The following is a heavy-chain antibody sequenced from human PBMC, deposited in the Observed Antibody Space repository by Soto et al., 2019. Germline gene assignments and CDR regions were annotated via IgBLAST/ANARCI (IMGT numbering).Heavy chain of an antibody. D-gene: IGHD3-10*01. Sequence: GGSLRLSCAASGFTFSSYGMHWVRQAPGKGLEWVAVISYDGSNKYYADSVKGRFTISRDNSKNTLYLQMNSLRAEDTAVYYCAKVITMVRGVKYYGMDVWGQGTTVTVSS. CDR1: GFTFSSYG. V-gene: IGHV3-30*18. CDR2: ISYDGSNK. CDR3: AKVITMVRGVKYYGMDV. J-gene: IGHJ6*02.